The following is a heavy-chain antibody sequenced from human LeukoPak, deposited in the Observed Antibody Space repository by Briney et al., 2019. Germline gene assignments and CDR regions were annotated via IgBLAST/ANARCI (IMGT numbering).Heavy chain of an antibody. J-gene: IGHJ4*02. CDR2: IQQDGSEK. Sequence: GGSLRLSCAASGFTFNYYWLTWVRQAPGKGLEWVANIQQDGSEKYYVDSVKGRFIISRDNAKNSLYLQMSSLRAEDTAVYYCARVRKLRTRGVMDPLDYWGQGTLVTVSS. CDR1: GFTFNYYW. V-gene: IGHV3-7*01. D-gene: IGHD3-10*01. CDR3: ARVRKLRTRGVMDPLDY.